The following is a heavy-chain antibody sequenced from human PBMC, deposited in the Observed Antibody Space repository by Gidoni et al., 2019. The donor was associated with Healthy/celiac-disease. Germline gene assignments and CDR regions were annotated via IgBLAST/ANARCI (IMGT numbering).Heavy chain of an antibody. Sequence: QVQLVESGGGVVQPGRSLRLSCAASGFTFRSHGMHWVRQAPGKGLEWVAVISYDGSNKYYADSVKGRFTISRDNSKNTLYLQMNSLRAEDTAVYYCAKRAGRRSPLLYYYGMDVWGQGTTVTVSS. CDR2: ISYDGSNK. V-gene: IGHV3-30*18. J-gene: IGHJ6*02. D-gene: IGHD3-10*01. CDR3: AKRAGRRSPLLYYYGMDV. CDR1: GFTFRSHG.